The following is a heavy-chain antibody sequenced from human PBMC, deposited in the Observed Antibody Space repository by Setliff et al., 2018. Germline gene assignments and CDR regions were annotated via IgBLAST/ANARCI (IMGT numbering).Heavy chain of an antibody. CDR3: AKDTGYYFDY. J-gene: IGHJ4*02. Sequence: PGGSLRLSCAASGFTFSSYSMNWVRQAPGKGLEWVSSISSSSSYIYYADSVKGRFTISRDNAKSSLYLQMNSLRAEDTAVYYCAKDTGYYFDYWGQGTLVTVSS. CDR2: ISSSSSYI. D-gene: IGHD4-4*01. V-gene: IGHV3-21*01. CDR1: GFTFSSYS.